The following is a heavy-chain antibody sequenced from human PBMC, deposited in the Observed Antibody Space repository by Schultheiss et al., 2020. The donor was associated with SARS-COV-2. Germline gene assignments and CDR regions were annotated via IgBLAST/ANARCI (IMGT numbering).Heavy chain of an antibody. CDR3: ARIEVAGTLFDY. Sequence: GGSLRLSCAASGFTFTSHWLGWVRQAPGKGLEWVTNIRQDGSQEHYVDSVKDRFTISRDNTKNSLYLQMNSLRVEDTAVYYCARIEVAGTLFDYWGQGTLVTVSS. V-gene: IGHV3-7*01. J-gene: IGHJ4*02. CDR2: IRQDGSQE. D-gene: IGHD6-19*01. CDR1: GFTFTSHW.